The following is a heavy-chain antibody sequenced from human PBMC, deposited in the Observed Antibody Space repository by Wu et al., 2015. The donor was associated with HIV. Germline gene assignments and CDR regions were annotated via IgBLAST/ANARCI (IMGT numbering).Heavy chain of an antibody. Sequence: QVQLEQSGAEVKKPGASVKVSCKASGYSFTAYFIQWVRQAPGQGLEWMGWINPNRGGTKYAQKFQGRVTMTRDTSISTAYMELSRLRSDDTAVYYCARDRCGAAVPRFDSWGQGTLVTVSS. J-gene: IGHJ5*01. CDR3: ARDRCGAAVPRFDS. CDR1: GYSFTAYF. V-gene: IGHV1-2*02. D-gene: IGHD6-13*01. CDR2: INPNRGGT.